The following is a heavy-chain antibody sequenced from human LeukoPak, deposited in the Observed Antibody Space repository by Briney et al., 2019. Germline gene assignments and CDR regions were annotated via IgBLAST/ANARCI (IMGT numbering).Heavy chain of an antibody. CDR3: ARDDGAAGC. V-gene: IGHV3-7*01. Sequence: GGSLRLSCAVSGFTFSSYWMSWVRQAPGKGLEWVANIKQDGSEKYYVDSVKGRFTISRDNAKNSLYLQMNSLRAEDTAVYYCARDDGAAGCWGQGTLVTVSS. J-gene: IGHJ4*02. CDR2: IKQDGSEK. D-gene: IGHD3-10*01. CDR1: GFTFSSYW.